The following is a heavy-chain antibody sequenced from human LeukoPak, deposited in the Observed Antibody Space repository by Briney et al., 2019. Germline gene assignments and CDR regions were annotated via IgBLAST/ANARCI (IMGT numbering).Heavy chain of an antibody. V-gene: IGHV3-21*05. CDR1: GFTFSSYS. Sequence: PGGSLRLSCAAPGFTFSSYSMNWVRQAPGKGLEWVSHIGRGVTYADSVKGRFTISRDNTKNSVYLQMDSLRAEDTAVYYCARDAPAGEKPEYFFDYWGQGTLVTVSS. CDR3: ARDAPAGEKPEYFFDY. J-gene: IGHJ4*02. CDR2: IGRGVT.